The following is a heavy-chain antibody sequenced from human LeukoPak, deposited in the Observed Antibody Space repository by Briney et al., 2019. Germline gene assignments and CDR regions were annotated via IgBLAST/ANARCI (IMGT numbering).Heavy chain of an antibody. CDR1: GFTFSTYA. CDR3: ARDFSYHSPLPPYSDY. D-gene: IGHD2-21*01. V-gene: IGHV3-23*01. J-gene: IGHJ4*02. CDR2: IGVSGYST. Sequence: GGSLRLSCTASGFTFSTYAMSWVRQAPGKGLEWVSAIGVSGYSTYYADSVKGRFTISRDNSENTLYLQMSSLRAEDTAVYYCARDFSYHSPLPPYSDYWGQGTLVTVSS.